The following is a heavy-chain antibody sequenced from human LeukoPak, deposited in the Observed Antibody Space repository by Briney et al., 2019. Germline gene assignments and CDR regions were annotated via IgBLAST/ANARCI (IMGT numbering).Heavy chain of an antibody. CDR1: GFTFSNYG. D-gene: IGHD6-19*01. Sequence: GGSLTLTCAASGFTFSNYGMHWVRQAPGKGLEWVAVIAYDGSNEYYAEFVKGRFTISRDNSKNTLYLQIYSLRAEDTAVYFCAKDQGIAVAGTGDAFDLWGQGTRVTVSS. J-gene: IGHJ3*01. V-gene: IGHV3-30*18. CDR2: IAYDGSNE. CDR3: AKDQGIAVAGTGDAFDL.